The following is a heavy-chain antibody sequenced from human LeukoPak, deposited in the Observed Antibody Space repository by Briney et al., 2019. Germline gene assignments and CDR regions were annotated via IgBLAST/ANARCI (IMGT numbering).Heavy chain of an antibody. D-gene: IGHD7-27*01. J-gene: IGHJ4*02. CDR2: ISYGGNT. Sequence: SETLSLTCTVSGGSISSYYWSWIRQPPGKGLEWIGYISYGGNTNYNPSLKSRVTISADTSKNQFSLKMSSVTAADTAVYFCARLRNWAWYFDSWGQGTLVTVSS. CDR3: ARLRNWAWYFDS. CDR1: GGSISSYY. V-gene: IGHV4-59*01.